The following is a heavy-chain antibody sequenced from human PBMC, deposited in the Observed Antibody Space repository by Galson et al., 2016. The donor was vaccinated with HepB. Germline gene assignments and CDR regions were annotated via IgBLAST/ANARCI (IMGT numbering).Heavy chain of an antibody. CDR1: GLTFTGYA. CDR3: ARVGFGRSYGQGFDY. CDR2: ISYDGSNK. J-gene: IGHJ4*02. D-gene: IGHD3-16*01. V-gene: IGHV3-30*04. Sequence: SLRLSCAASGLTFTGYAIHWVRQAPGKGLEWVAVISYDGSNKYYAGSVKGRFTISRDDSKNTLYLQMDSLRPEDTAVYYCARVGFGRSYGQGFDYWGQGTLVTVSS.